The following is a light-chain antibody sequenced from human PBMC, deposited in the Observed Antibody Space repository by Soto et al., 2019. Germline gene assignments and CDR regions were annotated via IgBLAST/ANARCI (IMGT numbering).Light chain of an antibody. CDR2: EVS. Sequence: QSALTQPASVSGSPGQSITISFTGTSSDVGSYNVVSWYQQHPGKAPKLLIYEVSKRPSGVSDRFSGSKSGNTASLTIPGLQAEDEADYHCCSYAGSSSAYVFGTGTKVTVL. J-gene: IGLJ1*01. V-gene: IGLV2-23*02. CDR1: SSDVGSYNV. CDR3: CSYAGSSSAYV.